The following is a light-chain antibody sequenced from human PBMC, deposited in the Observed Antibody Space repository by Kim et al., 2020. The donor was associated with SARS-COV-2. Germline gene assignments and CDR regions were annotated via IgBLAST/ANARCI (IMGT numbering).Light chain of an antibody. Sequence: GQSITIACTGTSRDIGAYNYVSWYQQHPGKAPKLMISDVNRRPSGISNRFSASKSGNTASLTISGLQAEDEADYYCSSYATGRTWVFGGGTQLTVL. CDR2: DVN. CDR1: SRDIGAYNY. CDR3: SSYATGRTWV. V-gene: IGLV2-14*03. J-gene: IGLJ3*02.